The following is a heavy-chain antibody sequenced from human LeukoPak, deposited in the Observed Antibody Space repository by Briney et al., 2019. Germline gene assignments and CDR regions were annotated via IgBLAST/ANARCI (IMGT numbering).Heavy chain of an antibody. CDR2: ISSSGSTI. Sequence: GGSLRLSCAASGFTFSSYGMNWVRQAPGKGLEWVSYISSSGSTIYYADSVKGRFTISRDNAKNSLYLQMNSLRAEDTAVYYCARYEGAAYYFDYWGQGTLVTVSS. D-gene: IGHD1-26*01. CDR3: ARYEGAAYYFDY. CDR1: GFTFSSYG. V-gene: IGHV3-48*03. J-gene: IGHJ4*02.